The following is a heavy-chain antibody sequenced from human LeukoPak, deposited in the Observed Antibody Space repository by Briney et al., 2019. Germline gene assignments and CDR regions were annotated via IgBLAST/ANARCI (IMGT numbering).Heavy chain of an antibody. CDR3: ARATTTEGGYFDY. CDR2: IYLSGST. D-gene: IGHD1-1*01. Sequence: SETLSLTCTVSGGSISSGAYYWSWIRQPPGKGLEWIGYIYLSGSTYYNPSLKSLVTISVDRSKSQFSLNLTSVTAADTAVYYCARATTTEGGYFDYWGQGTLVTVSS. V-gene: IGHV4-30-2*01. J-gene: IGHJ4*02. CDR1: GGSISSGAYY.